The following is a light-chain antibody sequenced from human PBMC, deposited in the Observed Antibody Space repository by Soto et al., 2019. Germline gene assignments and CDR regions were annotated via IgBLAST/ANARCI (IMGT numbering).Light chain of an antibody. CDR1: QTLSNSF. CDR2: GAS. J-gene: IGKJ4*01. CDR3: QQYNDLST. Sequence: EIVLTQSPGTLSLSPGERATLSCRASQTLSNSFIAWYQQKPGQAPRLLIYGASTRATSFPARFSGSGSGTEFTLTISSLQADDFATYYCQQYNDLSTFGGGTKVDIK. V-gene: IGKV3-20*01.